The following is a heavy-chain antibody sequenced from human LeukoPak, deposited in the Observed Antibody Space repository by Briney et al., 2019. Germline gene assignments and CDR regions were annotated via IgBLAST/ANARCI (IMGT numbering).Heavy chain of an antibody. CDR1: GFTFSSYG. D-gene: IGHD3-22*01. V-gene: IGHV3-33*01. Sequence: QSGGSLRLSCAASGFTFSSYGMHWVRQAPGKGLEWVAVIWYDGSNKYYADSVKGRFTISRDNSRNTLYLQMNSLRAEDTAVYYCARDIRDYYDSSGYWSDAFDIWGLGTMVTVSS. J-gene: IGHJ3*02. CDR2: IWYDGSNK. CDR3: ARDIRDYYDSSGYWSDAFDI.